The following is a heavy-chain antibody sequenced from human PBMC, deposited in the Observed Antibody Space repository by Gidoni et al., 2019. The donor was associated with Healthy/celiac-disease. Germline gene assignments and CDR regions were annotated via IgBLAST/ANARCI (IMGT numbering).Heavy chain of an antibody. Sequence: QVQLQESGPGLVKPAETLSLTCTVSGYSISSGYSWGWIRQPPGKGLEWIGSIYHGGGTYYNPSLKSRVTISVDTSKNRFSLKLSSVAAADTAVYYCASELYGTGGIYGMDVWGQGTTVTVSS. CDR3: ASELYGTGGIYGMDV. J-gene: IGHJ6*02. V-gene: IGHV4-38-2*02. CDR1: GYSISSGYS. D-gene: IGHD2-8*02. CDR2: IYHGGGT.